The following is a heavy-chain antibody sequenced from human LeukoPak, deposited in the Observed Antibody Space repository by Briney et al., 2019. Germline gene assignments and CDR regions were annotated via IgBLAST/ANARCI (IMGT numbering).Heavy chain of an antibody. V-gene: IGHV3-30*04. Sequence: GRSLRLSCVPSGFTFSTYAMYWVRQAPGKGLEWVAVIWYDGSNEHYADSVKGRFTLSRDDSENTLDLQMNSLRTEDTAVYYCARGGITIFGVATYLDVWGKGTTVIASS. CDR2: IWYDGSNE. J-gene: IGHJ6*03. CDR1: GFTFSTYA. CDR3: ARGGITIFGVATYLDV. D-gene: IGHD3-3*01.